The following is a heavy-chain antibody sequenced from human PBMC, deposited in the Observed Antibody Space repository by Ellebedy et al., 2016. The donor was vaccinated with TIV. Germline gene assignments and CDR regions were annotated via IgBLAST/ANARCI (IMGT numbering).Heavy chain of an antibody. D-gene: IGHD3/OR15-3a*01. CDR2: IYHSGST. J-gene: IGHJ6*02. V-gene: IGHV4-38-2*02. CDR1: GYSIRSGYY. Sequence: GSLTLSXSVSGYSIRSGYYWGWIRQPPGKGLEWIGNIYHSGSTYYNPSLRSRLTLSLDTSKNHLSLRLSSVTAADTAVYFCARTDLRYGMDVWGQGTSVTVS. CDR3: ARTDLRYGMDV.